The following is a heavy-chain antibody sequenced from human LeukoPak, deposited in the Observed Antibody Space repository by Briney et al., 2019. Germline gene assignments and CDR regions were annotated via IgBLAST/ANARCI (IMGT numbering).Heavy chain of an antibody. CDR3: ASRSFDAFDI. CDR1: GYAFASYY. J-gene: IGHJ3*02. V-gene: IGHV1-46*01. Sequence: ASVKVSCKASGYAFASYYMHWVRQAPGQGLEWMGIINPSGGSTAYAQKFQDRVTMTRDTSTSTVYMELSSLRSEDTAVYYCASRSFDAFDIWGQGTMVTVSS. CDR2: INPSGGST.